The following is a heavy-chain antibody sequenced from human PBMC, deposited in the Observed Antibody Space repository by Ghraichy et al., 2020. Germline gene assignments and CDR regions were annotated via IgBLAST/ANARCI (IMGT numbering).Heavy chain of an antibody. J-gene: IGHJ6*02. Sequence: GGSLRLSWVGSAFTFGDYNLNWVRQSPGKGLEWISYISSSSRSIFYADSVKGRFTISRDNAQNSLFLQMKSLRDEDTAVYYCARASRVVRFYYYDGMDVWGQGTTVTVSS. D-gene: IGHD4-23*01. V-gene: IGHV3-48*02. CDR1: AFTFGDYN. CDR2: ISSSSRSI. CDR3: ARASRVVRFYYYDGMDV.